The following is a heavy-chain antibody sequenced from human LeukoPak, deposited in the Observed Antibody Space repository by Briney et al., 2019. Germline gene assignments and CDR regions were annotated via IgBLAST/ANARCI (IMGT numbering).Heavy chain of an antibody. V-gene: IGHV1-2*02. CDR1: GYTFTSYD. D-gene: IGHD3-3*01. Sequence: GASVKVSCKASGYTFTSYDINWVRQATGQGLEWMGWINPNSGGTNYAQKFQGRVTMTRDTSISTAYMELSRLRSDDTAVYYCARDREDDFWSGSHFDYWGQGTLVTVSS. J-gene: IGHJ4*02. CDR3: ARDREDDFWSGSHFDY. CDR2: INPNSGGT.